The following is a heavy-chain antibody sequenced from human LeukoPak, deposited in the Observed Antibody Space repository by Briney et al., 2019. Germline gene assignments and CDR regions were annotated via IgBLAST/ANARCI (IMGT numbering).Heavy chain of an antibody. CDR2: ISYSGTIT. Sequence: GGSLRLSCVVSGFTLSSYEMNWVRQAPGKGLAWVSYISYSGTITYYADSVKGRFTMSRDNAKNSLHLQMNSLRAEDTAVYYCARVGTGWAYYFDYWGQGTLVTVSS. J-gene: IGHJ4*02. CDR1: GFTLSSYE. D-gene: IGHD2-8*02. CDR3: ARVGTGWAYYFDY. V-gene: IGHV3-48*03.